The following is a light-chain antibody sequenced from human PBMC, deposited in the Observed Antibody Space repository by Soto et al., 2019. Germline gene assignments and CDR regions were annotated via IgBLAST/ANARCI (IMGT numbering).Light chain of an antibody. J-gene: IGLJ2*01. CDR3: KPGGTGFVV. CDR1: SGHSNYA. Sequence: QLVLTQSPSASASLGASVKLTCTLSSGHSNYAIAWHQQQPEKGPRYLMKLNRDGSHSKGDGIPNRFSGSSSGAERYLTISGLESEGGADYRCKPGGTGFVVFGGEPKLP. CDR2: LNRDGSH. V-gene: IGLV4-69*01.